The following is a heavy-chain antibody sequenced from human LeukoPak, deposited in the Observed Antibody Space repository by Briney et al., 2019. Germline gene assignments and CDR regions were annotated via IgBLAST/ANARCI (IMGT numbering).Heavy chain of an antibody. CDR2: IYTSGRT. CDR1: GDSISNHNDF. J-gene: IGHJ3*02. Sequence: SETLSLTCTDSGDSISNHNDFWGWIRHPPGNGLEWIASIYTSGRTLFNSSLKSRVALSLDTSKNQVSLKLNSVTAADSAVYYCARRPEYNRSSRWAFDIWGQGTVVIVSS. CDR3: ARRPEYNRSSRWAFDI. V-gene: IGHV4-39*01. D-gene: IGHD1-14*01.